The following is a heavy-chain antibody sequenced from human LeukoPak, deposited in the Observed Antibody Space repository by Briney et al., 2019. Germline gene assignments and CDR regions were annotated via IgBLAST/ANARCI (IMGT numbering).Heavy chain of an antibody. Sequence: SETLSLTCTVSGGSISSSSYYWGWIRQPPGKGLEWIGSIYYSGSTYHNPSLKSRVTISVETSKNQFSLKLSSVTAADTAVYYCARRRYHVLRYFDWLEAWFDPWGQGTLVTVSS. D-gene: IGHD3-9*01. V-gene: IGHV4-39*01. J-gene: IGHJ5*02. CDR2: IYYSGST. CDR3: ARRRYHVLRYFDWLEAWFDP. CDR1: GGSISSSSYY.